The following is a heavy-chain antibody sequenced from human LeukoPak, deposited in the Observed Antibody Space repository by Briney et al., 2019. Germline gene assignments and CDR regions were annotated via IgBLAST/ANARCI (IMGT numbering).Heavy chain of an antibody. CDR2: ITGSGGYT. V-gene: IGHV3-23*01. CDR3: AKAEVAPSWFDP. CDR1: GFTFSSYA. J-gene: IGHJ5*02. Sequence: PGGSLRLSCAASGFTFSSYAMSWVRQAPGKGLEWVSTITGSGGYTYYADSVKGRFTISRDNSKDTLYLQMDSLRADDTAVYHCAKAEVAPSWFDPWGQGTLVTVSS. D-gene: IGHD5-12*01.